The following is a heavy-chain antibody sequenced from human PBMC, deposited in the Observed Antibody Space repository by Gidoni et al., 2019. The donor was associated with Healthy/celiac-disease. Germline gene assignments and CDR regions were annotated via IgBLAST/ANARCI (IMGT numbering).Heavy chain of an antibody. D-gene: IGHD4-17*01. CDR3: ARSVRHDYALDYYYYYGMDV. CDR2: ITPILGTA. CDR1: GRTFSSYA. Sequence: QVQLVQSGAEVKKPGSSLKVSCKASGRTFSSYAISWVRQAPGQGLEWLGGITPILGTANYAQKFQGRVTITADKSTSTAYMELSSLRSEDTAVYYCARSVRHDYALDYYYYYGMDVWGQGTTVTVSS. J-gene: IGHJ6*02. V-gene: IGHV1-69*06.